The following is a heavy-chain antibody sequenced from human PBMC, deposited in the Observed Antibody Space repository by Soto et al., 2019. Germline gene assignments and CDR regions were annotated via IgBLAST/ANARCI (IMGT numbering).Heavy chain of an antibody. CDR1: GFTFGDYA. Sequence: PGGSLRLSCTASGFTFGDYAMSWVRQAPGKGLEWVGFIRSKAYGGTTEYAASVKGGFTISRDDSKSIAYLQMNSLKTEDTAVYYCTRVDSSGYYFHYYYGMDVWGQGTTVTVSS. V-gene: IGHV3-49*04. J-gene: IGHJ6*02. D-gene: IGHD3-22*01. CDR2: IRSKAYGGTT. CDR3: TRVDSSGYYFHYYYGMDV.